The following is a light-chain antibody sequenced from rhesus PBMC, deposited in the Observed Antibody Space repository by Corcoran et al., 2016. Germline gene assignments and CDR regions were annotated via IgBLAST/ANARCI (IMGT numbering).Light chain of an antibody. Sequence: DIQMTQSPSSLSASVGDRVTITCRASENVNNYLNWYQQKPGKAPKLLIYKASTLQSGVPSRFSGLGSGTDYTFTISSLQPEEVATYYCQHGYGTPLTFGGGTKVEIK. CDR3: QHGYGTPLT. J-gene: IGKJ4*01. V-gene: IGKV1-74*01. CDR2: KAS. CDR1: ENVNNY.